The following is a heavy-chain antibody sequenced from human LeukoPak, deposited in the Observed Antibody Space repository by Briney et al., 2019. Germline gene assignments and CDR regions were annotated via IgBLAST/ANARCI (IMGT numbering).Heavy chain of an antibody. J-gene: IGHJ4*02. CDR1: GFTFSSYS. CDR2: ISSSSSYI. Sequence: PGGSLRLSCAASGFTFSSYSMNWVRQAPGKGLEWVSSISSSSSYIYYADSVKGRFTISRDNAKNSLYLQMNSLRAEDTAVYYCARDGGTTSPYYFDFWGQGTLVTVSS. D-gene: IGHD2-2*01. V-gene: IGHV3-21*01. CDR3: ARDGGTTSPYYFDF.